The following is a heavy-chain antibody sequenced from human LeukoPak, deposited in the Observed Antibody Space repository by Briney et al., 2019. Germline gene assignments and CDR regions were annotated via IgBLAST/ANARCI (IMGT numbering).Heavy chain of an antibody. V-gene: IGHV1-69*05. J-gene: IGHJ4*02. Sequence: ASVKVSCKASGGTFSSYAISWVRQAPGQGLEWMGGIIPIFGTANYAQKFQGRVTITTDESTSTAYMELSSLRSEDTAVHYCAREDYGDYHRPKPGFDYWGQGTLVTVSS. D-gene: IGHD4-17*01. CDR2: IIPIFGTA. CDR3: AREDYGDYHRPKPGFDY. CDR1: GGTFSSYA.